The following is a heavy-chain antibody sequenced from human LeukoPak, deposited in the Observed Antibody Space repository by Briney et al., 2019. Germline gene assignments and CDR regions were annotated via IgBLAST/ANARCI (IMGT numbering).Heavy chain of an antibody. CDR1: GFTFSSYS. CDR3: ARGLSSGPGHWYFDL. CDR2: ISSSSSTI. V-gene: IGHV3-48*04. Sequence: PGGSLRLSCAASGFTFSSYSMNWVRQAPGKGLEWVSYISSSSSTIYYADSVKGRFTISRDNAKNSLYLQMNSLRAEDTAVYYCARGLSSGPGHWYFDLWGRGTLVTVSS. J-gene: IGHJ2*01. D-gene: IGHD6-19*01.